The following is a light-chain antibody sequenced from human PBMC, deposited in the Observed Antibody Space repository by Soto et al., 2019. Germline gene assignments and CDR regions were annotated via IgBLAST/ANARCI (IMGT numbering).Light chain of an antibody. J-gene: IGKJ4*01. CDR2: AAS. V-gene: IGKV1-12*01. Sequence: GDRVTITCRASQPISNWLAWYQQKPGKAPKLLIYAASSLQSGVPSRFSGSGSGTHFTLTISSLQPEDFATYDCQQANSLPPLTFGGGTTVEIK. CDR3: QQANSLPPLT. CDR1: QPISNW.